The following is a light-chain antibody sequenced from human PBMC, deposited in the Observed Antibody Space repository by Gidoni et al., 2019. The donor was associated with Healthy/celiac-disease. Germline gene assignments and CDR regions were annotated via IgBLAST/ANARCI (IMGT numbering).Light chain of an antibody. J-gene: IGKJ2*03. CDR2: VAS. V-gene: IGKV1-39*01. CDR3: QQSYSPPHS. Sequence: DIQMTQSPSSLSASVGDRVTITCRASQSISRYLNWYQQKPGKAPNLLVDVASSLQSGVPSRFSGSGSGKDFTLTISSLHPEDFATYYCQQSYSPPHSFGQGTTLEIE. CDR1: QSISRY.